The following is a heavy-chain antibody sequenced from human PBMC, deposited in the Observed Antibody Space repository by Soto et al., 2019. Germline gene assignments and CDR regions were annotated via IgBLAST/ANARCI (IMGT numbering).Heavy chain of an antibody. CDR1: GFTFSSYS. J-gene: IGHJ6*02. CDR2: ISSSSSYI. CDR3: ARDRSSSVWAGMDV. D-gene: IGHD6-19*01. Sequence: VQLVESGGGLVKPGGSLRLSCAASGFTFSSYSMNWVRQAPGKGLEWVSSISSSSSYIYYADSVKGRFTISRDNAKNSLYLQMNSLRAEDTAVYYCARDRSSSVWAGMDVWGQGTTVTVSS. V-gene: IGHV3-21*01.